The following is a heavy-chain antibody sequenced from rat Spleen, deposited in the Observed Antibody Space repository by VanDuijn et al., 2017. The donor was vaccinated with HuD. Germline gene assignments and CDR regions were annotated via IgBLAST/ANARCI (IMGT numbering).Heavy chain of an antibody. V-gene: IGHV5-22*01. J-gene: IGHJ2*01. D-gene: IGHD1-9*01. CDR2: IYYEGSST. CDR1: GFTFSDYY. CDR3: ARRHYGYTDYFDY. Sequence: EVQLVESDGGLVQPGRSLKLSCAASGFTFSDYYMAWVRQAPTKGLEWVAPIYYEGSSTYYGDSVKGRFTISRDNAKSTLSLQMDSLRSEDTATYYCARRHYGYTDYFDYWGQGVMVTVSS.